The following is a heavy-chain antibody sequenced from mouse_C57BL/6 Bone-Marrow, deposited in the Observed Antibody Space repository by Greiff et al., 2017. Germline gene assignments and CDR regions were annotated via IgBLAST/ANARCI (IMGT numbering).Heavy chain of an antibody. CDR1: GYAFSSSW. Sequence: QVQLQQSGPELVKPGASVKISCKASGYAFSSSWMNWVKQRPGQGLEWIGRIYPGDGDTNYNGKFKGKATLTADKSSSTAYMQLSSLTSEDSAVXFWARLGRGVAYWGQGTLVTVSA. V-gene: IGHV1-82*01. J-gene: IGHJ3*01. CDR2: IYPGDGDT. CDR3: ARLGRGVAY. D-gene: IGHD3-3*01.